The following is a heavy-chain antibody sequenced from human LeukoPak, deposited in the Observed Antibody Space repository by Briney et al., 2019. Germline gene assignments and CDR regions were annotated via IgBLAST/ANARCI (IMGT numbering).Heavy chain of an antibody. J-gene: IGHJ4*02. CDR2: ICADGNT. CDR3: ASDLVVVAANMY. V-gene: IGHV3-53*01. D-gene: IGHD2-15*01. Sequence: GGSLRLSCAASGFIVNTNYMTWVRQAPGRGLEWVSFICADGNTYYADSVKGRFTISRDISKNSLYLQMNSLRAEDTAVYYCASDLVVVAANMYWGQGTLATVSS. CDR1: GFIVNTNY.